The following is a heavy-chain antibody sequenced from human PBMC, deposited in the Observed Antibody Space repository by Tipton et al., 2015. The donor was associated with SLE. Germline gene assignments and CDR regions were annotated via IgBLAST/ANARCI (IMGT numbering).Heavy chain of an antibody. D-gene: IGHD1-1*01. V-gene: IGHV4-34*01. Sequence: TLSLTCAVYGGSFSGYYWSWIRQPPGKGLERIGEINHSGSTNYNPSLKSRVTISVDTSKNQFSLKLSSVTAADTAVYYCARGHQGERTVGYWGQGTLVTVSS. J-gene: IGHJ4*02. CDR3: ARGHQGERTVGY. CDR1: GGSFSGYY. CDR2: INHSGST.